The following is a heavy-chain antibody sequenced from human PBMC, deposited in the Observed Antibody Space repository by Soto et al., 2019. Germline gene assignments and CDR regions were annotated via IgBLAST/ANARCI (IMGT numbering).Heavy chain of an antibody. V-gene: IGHV3-30-3*01. CDR1: GFTFSSYA. CDR3: ARVVPAATKTYYYYGMDV. J-gene: IGHJ6*02. Sequence: GGSLRLSCAASGFTFSSYAMHWVRQAPGKGLEWLAVISYDGSNKYYADSVKGRFTISRDNSKNTLYLQMNSLRAEDTAVYYCARVVPAATKTYYYYGMDVWGQGTTVTVSS. CDR2: ISYDGSNK. D-gene: IGHD2-2*01.